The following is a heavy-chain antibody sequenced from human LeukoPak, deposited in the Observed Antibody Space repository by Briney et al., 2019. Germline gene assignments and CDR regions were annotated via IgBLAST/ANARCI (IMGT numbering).Heavy chain of an antibody. CDR2: FDPEDGET. V-gene: IGHV1-24*01. CDR3: ATVVGATSIPLFDY. Sequence: ASVKVSCKVSGYTLTELSMHWVRQAPGKGLEWMGGFDPEDGETIYAQKFQGRVTMTEDTSTDTAYMELSSLRSEDTAVYYCATVVGATSIPLFDYWGQGTLVTVSS. D-gene: IGHD1-26*01. CDR1: GYTLTELS. J-gene: IGHJ4*02.